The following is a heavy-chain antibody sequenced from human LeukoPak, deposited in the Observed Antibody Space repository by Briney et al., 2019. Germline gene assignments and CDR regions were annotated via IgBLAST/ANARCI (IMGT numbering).Heavy chain of an antibody. CDR3: AREDGYSNFLDH. CDR1: GGSISGSSYY. J-gene: IGHJ4*02. CDR2: IYYSGST. V-gene: IGHV4-39*07. D-gene: IGHD4-11*01. Sequence: SETLSLTCTVSGGSISGSSYYWGWIRQPPGKGLEWIGSIYYSGSTYYNPSLKSRVTISVHTSKNQFSLKLSSVTAADTAVYYCAREDGYSNFLDHWGQGTLVTVSS.